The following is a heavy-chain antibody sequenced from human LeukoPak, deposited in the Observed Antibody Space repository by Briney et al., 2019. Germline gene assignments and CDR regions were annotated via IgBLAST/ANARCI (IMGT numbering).Heavy chain of an antibody. J-gene: IGHJ5*02. Sequence: GGSLRLSCAASGFSFSAYSMNWVRQAPGKGLEWVSSISSGSRYIYYADSVKGRFTISRVNAKDSLYLQMNSLRAEDTAVYYCAKCSGGNCYHSDDHWGQGTLVTVSP. V-gene: IGHV3-21*04. D-gene: IGHD2-15*01. CDR2: ISSGSRYI. CDR3: AKCSGGNCYHSDDH. CDR1: GFSFSAYS.